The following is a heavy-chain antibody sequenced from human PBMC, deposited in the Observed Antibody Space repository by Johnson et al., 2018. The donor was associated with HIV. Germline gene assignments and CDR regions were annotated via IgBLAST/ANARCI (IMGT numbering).Heavy chain of an antibody. Sequence: EVQLVESGGGVVQPGGSLRLSCAASGFTFSSYAMSWVRQAPGKGLEWVSYISSSGSTIYYADSVKGRFTISRDNAKNSLYLQMNSLRAEDTAVYYCARDRNCGGDCDAFDIWGQGTMVTVSS. CDR2: ISSSGSTI. J-gene: IGHJ3*02. D-gene: IGHD2-21*02. V-gene: IGHV3-48*04. CDR3: ARDRNCGGDCDAFDI. CDR1: GFTFSSYA.